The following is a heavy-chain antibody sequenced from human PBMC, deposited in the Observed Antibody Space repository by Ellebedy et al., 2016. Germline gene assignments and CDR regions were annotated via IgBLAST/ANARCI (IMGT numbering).Heavy chain of an antibody. V-gene: IGHV3-11*01. D-gene: IGHD1-26*01. Sequence: GGSLRLXXAASGFIFSAYYMTWIRQAPGKGLEWVSYISSSGRNIYYADSVKGRFTISRDNAKNSLYLQMNSLRAEDTAVYYCARAPSWEFFDYWGQGTLVTVSS. J-gene: IGHJ4*02. CDR2: ISSSGRNI. CDR3: ARAPSWEFFDY. CDR1: GFIFSAYY.